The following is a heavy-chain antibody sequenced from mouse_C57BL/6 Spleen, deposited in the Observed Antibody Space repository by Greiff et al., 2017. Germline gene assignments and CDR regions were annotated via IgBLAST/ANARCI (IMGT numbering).Heavy chain of an antibody. CDR3: APITTGGYAMDY. Sequence: QVQLQQPGAELVKPGASVKLSCKASGYTFTSYWMQWVKQRPGQGLERIGEIDPSDSYTNYNQKFKGKATLTVDTSSSTAYMQLSSLTSEDSAVDYCAPITTGGYAMDYWGQGTSVTVSS. D-gene: IGHD1-1*01. CDR1: GYTFTSYW. CDR2: IDPSDSYT. J-gene: IGHJ4*01. V-gene: IGHV1-50*01.